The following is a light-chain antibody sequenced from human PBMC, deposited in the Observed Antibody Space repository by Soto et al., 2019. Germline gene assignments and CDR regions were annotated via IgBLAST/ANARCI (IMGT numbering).Light chain of an antibody. CDR1: ETVATN. CDR2: GAS. CDR3: QQYGSSPRWT. Sequence: EVVMTQSPATLSVSPGERATLSCRASETVATNLAWYQQKPGQAPRLLISGASTRAAGISDRFRGSGSGTEFTLTISSLRSEDSAIYYCQQYGSSPRWTFGQGTKVDIK. J-gene: IGKJ1*01. V-gene: IGKV3-15*01.